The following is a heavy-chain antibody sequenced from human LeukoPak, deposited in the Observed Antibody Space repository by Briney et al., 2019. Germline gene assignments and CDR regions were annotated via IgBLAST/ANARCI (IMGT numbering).Heavy chain of an antibody. CDR1: GGSFSGYY. V-gene: IGHV4-34*01. CDR2: INHSGST. Sequence: SETLSLTCAVYGGSFSGYYWSWIRQPPGKGLEWIGEINHSGSTNYNPSLKSRVTISVDTSKNQFSLKLSSVTAADTAVYYCARGSAVAALRNWGQGTLVTVSS. CDR3: ARGSAVAALRN. J-gene: IGHJ4*02. D-gene: IGHD6-19*01.